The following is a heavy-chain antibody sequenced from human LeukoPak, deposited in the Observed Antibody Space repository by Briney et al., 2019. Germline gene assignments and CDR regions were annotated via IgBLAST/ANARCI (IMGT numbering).Heavy chain of an antibody. J-gene: IGHJ4*02. D-gene: IGHD3-22*01. V-gene: IGHV3-49*03. Sequence: GGSLRLSCTASGFTFGDHGVTWFRQAPGKGLEWTAFIRTKSHGGTTEYAASVKGRFTISRDDSETIAYLQMSGLKTEDTAMYYCARTYYYESSGWKPDYWGQGTLVTVSS. CDR1: GFTFGDHG. CDR3: ARTYYYESSGWKPDY. CDR2: IRTKSHGGTT.